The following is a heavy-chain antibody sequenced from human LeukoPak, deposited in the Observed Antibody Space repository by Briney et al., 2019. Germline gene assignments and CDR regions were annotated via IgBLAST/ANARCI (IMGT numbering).Heavy chain of an antibody. V-gene: IGHV5-51*01. J-gene: IGHJ4*02. CDR1: GYSFFIFW. Sequence: GESLKISCKGSGYSFFIFWIAWVRQMPGEGLECMVIIYPYDSDTRYSPPFQGRVTISADKSINTAYLHWSSLEASDTAVYFCVRGGEAGHRYYDYWGQGTRVTVSS. CDR3: VRGGEAGHRYYDY. CDR2: IYPYDSDT. D-gene: IGHD2-15*01.